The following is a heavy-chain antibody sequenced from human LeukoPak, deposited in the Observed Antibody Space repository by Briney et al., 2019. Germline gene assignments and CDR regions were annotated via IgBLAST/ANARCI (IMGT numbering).Heavy chain of an antibody. D-gene: IGHD6-19*01. J-gene: IGHJ4*02. CDR2: ISYDGSNK. V-gene: IGHV3-30*03. CDR3: ATGYSSGWHADFDY. Sequence: GRSLRLSCAASGFTFSSYGMHWVRQAPGKGLEWVAVISYDGSNKYYADSVKGRFTISRDNSKNTLFLQMNSLRAEDTAVYYCATGYSSGWHADFDYWGQGTLVTVSS. CDR1: GFTFSSYG.